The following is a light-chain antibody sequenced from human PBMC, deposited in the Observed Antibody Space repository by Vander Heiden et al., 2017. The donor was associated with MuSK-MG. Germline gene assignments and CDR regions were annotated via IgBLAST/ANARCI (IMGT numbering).Light chain of an antibody. V-gene: IGLV2-14*01. CDR1: SSDIGSYDY. J-gene: IGLJ3*02. CDR2: EVS. CDR3: SSYTSSSTVE. Sequence: QSALTQPASVSGSPGQSITISCTGTSSDIGSYDYVSWYHHPPGNAPNLLIYEVSNRPSAVSNRFSGSKSGNTASLTISGLQAEDEAHYFCSSYTSSSTVEFGGGTKLTVL.